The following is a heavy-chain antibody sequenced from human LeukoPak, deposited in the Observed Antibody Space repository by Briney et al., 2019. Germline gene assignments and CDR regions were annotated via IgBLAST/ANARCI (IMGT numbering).Heavy chain of an antibody. D-gene: IGHD2-2*01. CDR1: GGTFSSYA. CDR2: INPNSGGT. V-gene: IGHV1-2*02. J-gene: IGHJ4*02. CDR3: ARGDKRIVVVPAALGY. Sequence: ASVKVSCKASGGTFSSYAISWVRQAPGQGLEWMGWINPNSGGTNYAQKFQGRVTMTRDTSISTAYMELSRLRSDDTAVYYCARGDKRIVVVPAALGYWGQGTLVTVSS.